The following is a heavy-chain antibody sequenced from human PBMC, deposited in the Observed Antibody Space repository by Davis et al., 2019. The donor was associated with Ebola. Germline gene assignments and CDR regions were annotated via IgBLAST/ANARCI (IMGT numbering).Heavy chain of an antibody. V-gene: IGHV3-33*01. D-gene: IGHD1-26*01. Sequence: GESLKISCEASGFSFDAYAMHWVRQAPGKGLEWVSSIWYEGTDGYYADSVRGRFIISRDNSKNTLYLRMTNLKADDTATYYCASGTYRLGDYWGQGALVTVSS. J-gene: IGHJ4*02. CDR2: IWYEGTDG. CDR1: GFSFDAYA. CDR3: ASGTYRLGDY.